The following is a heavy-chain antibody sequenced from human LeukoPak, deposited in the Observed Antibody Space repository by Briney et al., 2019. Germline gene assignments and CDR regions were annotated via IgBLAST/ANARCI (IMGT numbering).Heavy chain of an antibody. V-gene: IGHV4-59*01. CDR1: GGSIRSYY. CDR2: IYYSGST. CDR3: ARGTGKWDAFDI. Sequence: PSETLSLTCTVSGGSIRSYYWTWIRQPPGKGLEWVGYIYYSGSTNYNPFLKSRVTISADTSKNQFSLKLSSVTAADTAVYYCARGTGKWDAFDIWGQGTMVTVSS. D-gene: IGHD3/OR15-3a*01. J-gene: IGHJ3*02.